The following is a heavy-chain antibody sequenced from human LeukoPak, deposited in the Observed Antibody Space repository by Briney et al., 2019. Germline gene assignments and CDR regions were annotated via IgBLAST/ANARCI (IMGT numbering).Heavy chain of an antibody. Sequence: VASVKVSCKASGYSFINYGFSWVRQAPGQGLEWMGWISADNGNTNYAQKLQGRVTMTTDTSTSTAYMELRSLRSDDTAVYYCGRDWSGSYSWARFYHYGMDVWGQGTTVTVSS. V-gene: IGHV1-18*01. J-gene: IGHJ6*02. CDR2: ISADNGNT. CDR3: GRDWSGSYSWARFYHYGMDV. D-gene: IGHD1-26*01. CDR1: GYSFINYG.